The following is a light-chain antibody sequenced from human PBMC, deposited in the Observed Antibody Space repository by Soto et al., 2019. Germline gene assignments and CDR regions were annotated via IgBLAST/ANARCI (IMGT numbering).Light chain of an antibody. CDR3: QQSYSTPPWT. J-gene: IGKJ1*01. CDR2: DAS. CDR1: QSVGSY. Sequence: EGVLSQSPATLSLSPGEAVTLSCSASQSVGSYLAWYQQKLGQAPRLLIYDASNRATGIPARFSGSGSGTDFTLTISSLQPEDFATYFCQQSYSTPPWTFGQGTKVDIK. V-gene: IGKV3-11*01.